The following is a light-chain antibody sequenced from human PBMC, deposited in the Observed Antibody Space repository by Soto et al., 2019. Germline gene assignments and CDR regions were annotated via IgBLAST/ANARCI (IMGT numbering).Light chain of an antibody. CDR2: EVS. Sequence: QSALTQPPSASGSPGQSVTISCTGTSSDVGGYNYVSWYQQHPGKAPKLMIYEVSKRPSGVPDRFSGSKSGNTASLTVSGLQAEDEADYYCSSYARSKNVMVFGGGTKLTVL. J-gene: IGLJ2*01. CDR3: SSYARSKNVMV. V-gene: IGLV2-8*01. CDR1: SSDVGGYNY.